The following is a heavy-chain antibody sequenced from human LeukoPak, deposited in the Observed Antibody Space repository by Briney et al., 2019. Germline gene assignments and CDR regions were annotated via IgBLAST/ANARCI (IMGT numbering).Heavy chain of an antibody. CDR3: AIVGVVVAATGNLWFDP. D-gene: IGHD2-15*01. V-gene: IGHV3-48*03. CDR1: GFTFSSYE. CDR2: ISSSGTTI. J-gene: IGHJ5*02. Sequence: PGGSLRLSCAASGFTFSSYEMNWVRQAPGKGLEWVSYISSSGTTIYYADSVKGRFTISRDNAKNSLYLQMNSLRAEDTAVYYCAIVGVVVAATGNLWFDPWGQGTLVTVSS.